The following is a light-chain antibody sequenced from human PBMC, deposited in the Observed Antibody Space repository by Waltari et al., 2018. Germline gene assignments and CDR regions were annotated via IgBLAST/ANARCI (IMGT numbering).Light chain of an antibody. CDR2: NIF. V-gene: IGKV3-20*01. CDR1: QSVGRS. Sequence: IVLTQSPGTLSLSQGETATLSCRASQSVGRSLAWYQQKPGQAPRLLIYNIFNRATGIPDRFSGSGSGTDFTLTISRLEPEDFVVYYCQHYVRLPATFGQGTKVEIK. CDR3: QHYVRLPAT. J-gene: IGKJ1*01.